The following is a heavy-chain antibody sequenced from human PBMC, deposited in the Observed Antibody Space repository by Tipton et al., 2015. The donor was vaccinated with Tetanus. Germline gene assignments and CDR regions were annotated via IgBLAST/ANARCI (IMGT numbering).Heavy chain of an antibody. D-gene: IGHD5-12*01. V-gene: IGHV3-23*01. CDR3: AKDLEMVALDY. CDR2: IGINDDPAH. J-gene: IGHJ4*02. CDR1: RIRLSDYA. Sequence: SLRLSCAASRIRLSDYAMGWVRQAPGKGLEWVSVIGINDDPAHIHYADSVTGRFTISRDNPRNTLYLQMNSLRAEDTAVYYCAKDLEMVALDYWGLGTLVTVAS.